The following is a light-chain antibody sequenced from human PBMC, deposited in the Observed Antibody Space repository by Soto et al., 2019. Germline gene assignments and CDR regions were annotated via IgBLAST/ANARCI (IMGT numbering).Light chain of an antibody. CDR3: QQFNNYPLT. CDR2: DAS. Sequence: IQMTQSPSSLSASVGDTVIITCRASQTISVYLNWYQQIAGKAPKLLIYDASSLESGVPSRFSGSGSGTDFTLTISSLQPEDFATYYCQQFNNYPLTFGGGTKVDIK. CDR1: QTISVY. J-gene: IGKJ4*01. V-gene: IGKV1D-13*01.